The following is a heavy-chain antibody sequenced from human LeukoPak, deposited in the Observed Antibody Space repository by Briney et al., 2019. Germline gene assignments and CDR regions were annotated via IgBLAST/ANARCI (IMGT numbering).Heavy chain of an antibody. V-gene: IGHV3-48*01. J-gene: IGHJ4*02. Sequence: GGSLRLSCAASGFTFSSYAMDWVRQAPGKGLEWVSYISSSSDTIYHADSVKGRFTISRDNAKNSLYLQMNSLRAEDTAVYYCARYGSGSYYRDPFDYWGQGTLVTVSS. CDR2: ISSSSDTI. CDR1: GFTFSSYA. D-gene: IGHD3-10*01. CDR3: ARYGSGSYYRDPFDY.